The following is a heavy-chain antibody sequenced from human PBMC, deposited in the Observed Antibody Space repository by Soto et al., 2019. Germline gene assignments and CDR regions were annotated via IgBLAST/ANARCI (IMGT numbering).Heavy chain of an antibody. CDR3: ARSGYSSSWYDSAWFDP. D-gene: IGHD6-13*01. J-gene: IGHJ5*02. CDR1: GGSISSSSYY. CDR2: IYYSGST. V-gene: IGHV4-61*05. Sequence: SETLSLTCTVSGGSISSSSYYWGWIRQPPGKGLEWIGYIYYSGSTNYNPSLKSRVTISVDTSKNQFSLKLSSVTAADTAVYYCARSGYSSSWYDSAWFDPWGQGTLVTVSS.